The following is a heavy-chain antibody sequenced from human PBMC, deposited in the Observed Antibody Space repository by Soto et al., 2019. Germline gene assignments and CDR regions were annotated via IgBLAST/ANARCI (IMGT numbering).Heavy chain of an antibody. Sequence: LRLSCAASGFTFTRYSMNWVRQAPGKGLEWVSSISSTTNYIYYGGSMKGRFTISRDNAKNSLYLEMNSLRAEDTAVYYCARESEDLTSNFDYWGQGTLVTVSS. J-gene: IGHJ4*02. CDR2: ISSTTNYI. CDR1: GFTFTRYS. CDR3: ARESEDLTSNFDY. V-gene: IGHV3-21*06.